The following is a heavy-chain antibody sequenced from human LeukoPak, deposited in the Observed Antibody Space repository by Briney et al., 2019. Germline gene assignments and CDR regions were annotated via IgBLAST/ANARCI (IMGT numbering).Heavy chain of an antibody. J-gene: IGHJ3*02. V-gene: IGHV1-46*01. Sequence: ASVKVSCKASGYTFTSYYMHWVRQAPEQGLEWMGIINPSGGSTSYAQKFQGRVTMTRDTSTSTVYMELSSLRSEDTAVYYCARPFRVLDAFDIWGQGTMVTVSS. D-gene: IGHD3-10*01. CDR2: INPSGGST. CDR3: ARPFRVLDAFDI. CDR1: GYTFTSYY.